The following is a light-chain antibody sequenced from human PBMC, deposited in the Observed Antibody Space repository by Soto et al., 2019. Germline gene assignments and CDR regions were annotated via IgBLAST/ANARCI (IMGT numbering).Light chain of an antibody. J-gene: IGKJ5*01. CDR1: KSVRKS. CDR2: GAS. Sequence: EMVLTQSPATQSYSPGERATLSCRASKSVRKSLAGYQQKPGQAPRLLIYGASNRATGIPDRFSGSGSGTDFTLTISRLEAEDFALYYCQQYYSPPTTFGQGTRLEIK. CDR3: QQYYSPPTT. V-gene: IGKV3-20*01.